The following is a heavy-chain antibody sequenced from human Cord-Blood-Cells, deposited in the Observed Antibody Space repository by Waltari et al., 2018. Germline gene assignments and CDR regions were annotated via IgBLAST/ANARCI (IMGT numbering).Heavy chain of an antibody. V-gene: IGHV4-34*01. Sequence: QVQLQQWGAGLLQPSETMSLTCAVPGGSFSGYYWSWIRPPPGKGLEWIGEINHSGSTNYNPSLKSRVTISVDTSKNQFSLKLSSVTAADTAVYYCARSGAAGDYWGQGTLVTVSS. CDR3: ARSGAAGDY. D-gene: IGHD6-13*01. J-gene: IGHJ4*02. CDR1: GGSFSGYY. CDR2: INHSGST.